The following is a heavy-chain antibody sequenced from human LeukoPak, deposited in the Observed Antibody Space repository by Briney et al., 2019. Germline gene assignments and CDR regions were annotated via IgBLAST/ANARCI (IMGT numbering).Heavy chain of an antibody. J-gene: IGHJ4*02. CDR3: ARARPSSSWFLDY. Sequence: SETLSLTCAVYGGSFSGYYWSWIRQPPGKGLGWIGEINHSGSTNYNPSLKSRVTISVDTSKNQFSLKLSSVTAADTAVYYCARARPSSSWFLDYWGQGTLVTVSS. D-gene: IGHD6-13*01. CDR2: INHSGST. V-gene: IGHV4-34*01. CDR1: GGSFSGYY.